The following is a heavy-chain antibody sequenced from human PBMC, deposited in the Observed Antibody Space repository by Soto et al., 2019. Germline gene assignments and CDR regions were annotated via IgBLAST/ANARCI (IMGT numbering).Heavy chain of an antibody. CDR1: GFTFSSYS. CDR2: ISSSSSYI. CDR3: ARGKYQLLVGDY. D-gene: IGHD2-2*01. Sequence: EVQLVESGGGLVKPGGSLRLSCAASGFTFSSYSMYWVRQAPGKGLEWVSSISSSSSYIYYADSVKGRFTISRDNAKNSLYLQMNSLRAEDTAVYYCARGKYQLLVGDYWGQGTLVTVSS. V-gene: IGHV3-21*01. J-gene: IGHJ4*02.